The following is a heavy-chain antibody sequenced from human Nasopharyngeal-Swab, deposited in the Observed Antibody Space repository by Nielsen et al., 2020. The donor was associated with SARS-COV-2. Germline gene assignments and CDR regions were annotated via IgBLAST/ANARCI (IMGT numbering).Heavy chain of an antibody. J-gene: IGHJ6*02. CDR1: GYTFTSYD. CDR2: MNPNSGNT. D-gene: IGHD2-15*01. V-gene: IGHV1-8*01. CDR3: ARDTRMSYYYYYGMDV. Sequence: ASVKVSCKASGYTFTSYDINWVRQATGQGLEWMGWMNPNSGNTGYAQKFQGRVTMTRNTFISTAYMELSSLRSEDTAVYYCARDTRMSYYYYYGMDVWGQGTTVTVSS.